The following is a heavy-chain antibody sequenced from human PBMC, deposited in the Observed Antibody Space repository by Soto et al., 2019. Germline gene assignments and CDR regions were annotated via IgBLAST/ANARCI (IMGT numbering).Heavy chain of an antibody. CDR3: ARQDSAATNDAFDM. CDR1: GDSVSSNRAA. J-gene: IGHJ3*02. CDR2: TYYRSRWYT. D-gene: IGHD3-10*01. Sequence: PSQTLSLTCAISGDSVSSNRAAWGWIRQSPSRGLEWLGRTYYRSRWYTDYADSVKSRITINPDTYRNQFSLQLNSVTPEDTAVYYCARQDSAATNDAFDMCGPGTMVTVSS. V-gene: IGHV6-1*01.